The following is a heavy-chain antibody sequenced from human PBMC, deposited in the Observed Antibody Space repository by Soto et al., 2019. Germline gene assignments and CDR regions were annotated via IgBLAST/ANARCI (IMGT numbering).Heavy chain of an antibody. CDR2: ISGSGGST. CDR1: GFTFRSYA. V-gene: IGHV3-23*01. CDR3: ARQFQGTIFDIDY. J-gene: IGHJ4*02. Sequence: GGSLRLSCAASGFTFRSYAMSWVRQAPGKGLEWVSAISGSGGSTYYADSVKGRFTISRDNSKNTLYLQMNSLRAEDTAVYYCARQFQGTIFDIDYWGQGTLVTVSS. D-gene: IGHD3-3*01.